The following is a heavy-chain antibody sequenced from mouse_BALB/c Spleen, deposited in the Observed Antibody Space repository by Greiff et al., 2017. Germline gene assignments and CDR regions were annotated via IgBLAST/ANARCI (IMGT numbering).Heavy chain of an antibody. Sequence: EVKLVESGGGLAKPGGSLKLSCAASGFTFSSYAMSWVRQTPEKRLEWVAEISSGGSYTYYPDTVTGRFTISRDNAKNTLYLEMSSLRSEDTAMYYCARSRGDFDYWGQGTTLTVSS. CDR1: GFTFSSYA. CDR2: ISSGGSYT. CDR3: ARSRGDFDY. V-gene: IGHV5-9-4*01. J-gene: IGHJ2*01.